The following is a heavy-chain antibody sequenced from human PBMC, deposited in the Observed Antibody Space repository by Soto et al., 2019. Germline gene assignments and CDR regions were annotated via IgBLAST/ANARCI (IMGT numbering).Heavy chain of an antibody. J-gene: IGHJ4*02. D-gene: IGHD4-17*01. CDR3: ASGKDYAEGGY. CDR1: GFTFSSYA. Sequence: QVQLVESGGGVVQPGRSLRLSCAASGFTFSSYAMHWVRQAPGKGLEWVAVISYDGSNKYYADSVKGRFTISRDNAKNSLYLQMNSLRDENTAVYYCASGKDYAEGGYWGQGTLVTVSS. CDR2: ISYDGSNK. V-gene: IGHV3-30-3*01.